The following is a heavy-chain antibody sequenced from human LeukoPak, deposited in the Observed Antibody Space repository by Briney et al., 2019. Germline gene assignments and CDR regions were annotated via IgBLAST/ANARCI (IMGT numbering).Heavy chain of an antibody. V-gene: IGHV1-2*02. CDR1: GYTFTDYY. Sequence: ASVKVSCKASGYTFTDYYINWVRQAPGQGLEWMGWINPNSGDTHYAQKFQGRVTMTWDTSISTAYMELSSLRSEDTAVYYCARAKPKNIVRGLIMRRESRYYFDYWGQGTLVTVSS. J-gene: IGHJ4*02. D-gene: IGHD3-10*01. CDR2: INPNSGDT. CDR3: ARAKPKNIVRGLIMRRESRYYFDY.